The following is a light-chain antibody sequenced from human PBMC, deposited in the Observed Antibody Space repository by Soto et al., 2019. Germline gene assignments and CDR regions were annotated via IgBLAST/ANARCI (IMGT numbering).Light chain of an antibody. CDR1: QSIGIT. V-gene: IGKV3-15*01. Sequence: EIVMTQSPATLSVSPGESATLSCRASQSIGITVAWYQQKPGQAPRLLIYGPSTRVTGIPARFSGSGSGTEFTLTISSLQSEDFAIYYCQQYNNWIRGTFGQGTKLEIK. CDR3: QQYNNWIRGT. CDR2: GPS. J-gene: IGKJ2*02.